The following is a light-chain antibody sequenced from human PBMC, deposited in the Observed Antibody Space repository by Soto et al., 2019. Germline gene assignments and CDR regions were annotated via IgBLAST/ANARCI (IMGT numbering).Light chain of an antibody. CDR2: DAS. J-gene: IGKJ4*01. V-gene: IGKV3-11*01. CDR1: QSVSSY. CDR3: QQRSKWPLT. Sequence: VMTQSPATLSVSPGERATLSCRASQSVSSYLAWYQQKPGQAPRLLIYDASNRATGIPARFSGSGSGTDFTLTISSLEPEDFAVYYCQQRSKWPLTFGGGTKVDIK.